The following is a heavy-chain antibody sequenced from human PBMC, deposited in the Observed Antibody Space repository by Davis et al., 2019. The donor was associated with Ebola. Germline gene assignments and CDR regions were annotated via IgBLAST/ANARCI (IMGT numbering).Heavy chain of an antibody. D-gene: IGHD6-6*01. CDR1: GYTFTGYY. CDR2: INPNSGGT. V-gene: IGHV1-2*04. J-gene: IGHJ6*02. Sequence: ASVKVSCKASGYTFTGYYMHWVRQAPGQGLEWMGWINPNSGGTNYAQKFQGWVTMTRDTSISTAYMELSRLRSDDTAVYYCATDGSGQLGAQYYYYYGMDVWGQGTTVTVSS. CDR3: ATDGSGQLGAQYYYYYGMDV.